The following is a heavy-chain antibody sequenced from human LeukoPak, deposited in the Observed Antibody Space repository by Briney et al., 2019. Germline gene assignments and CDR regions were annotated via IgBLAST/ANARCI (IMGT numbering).Heavy chain of an antibody. CDR1: GGSISSYY. CDR2: IYYSGST. D-gene: IGHD4-17*01. Sequence: SETLSLTCTVSGGSISSYYWSWIRQPPGKGLEWIGYIYYSGSTNYNPSLKSRVTISVDTSKNQFSLKLSSVTAADTAVYYCARNTYGDYLGPWGQGTLVTVSS. J-gene: IGHJ5*02. V-gene: IGHV4-59*01. CDR3: ARNTYGDYLGP.